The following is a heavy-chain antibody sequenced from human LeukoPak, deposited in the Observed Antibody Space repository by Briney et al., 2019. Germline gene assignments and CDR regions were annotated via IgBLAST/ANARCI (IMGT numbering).Heavy chain of an antibody. CDR3: AREILSHGDY. CDR1: GFTFSNYG. CDR2: IRYDGSDK. Sequence: RTGGSLRLSCAASGFTFSNYGIHWVRQAPGKGLEWVAFIRYDGSDKYYADSVKGRFTISRDNSKNTLYLQMNSLRAEDTAVYYCAREILSHGDYWGQGTLVTVSS. J-gene: IGHJ4*02. V-gene: IGHV3-30*02. D-gene: IGHD1-26*01.